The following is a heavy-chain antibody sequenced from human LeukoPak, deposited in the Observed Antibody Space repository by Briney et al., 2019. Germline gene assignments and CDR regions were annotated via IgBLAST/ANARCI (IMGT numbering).Heavy chain of an antibody. D-gene: IGHD6-13*01. J-gene: IGHJ5*02. CDR3: ARERSIAAAQSWFDP. Sequence: SETLSLTCTVSGGSISSYYWSWIRQPAGKGLEWIGRIYTSGSTNYNPSLKSRVTMSVDTSKNQFSLKLSSVTAADTAVYYCARERSIAAAQSWFDPWGQGTLVTVSS. CDR2: IYTSGST. CDR1: GGSISSYY. V-gene: IGHV4-4*07.